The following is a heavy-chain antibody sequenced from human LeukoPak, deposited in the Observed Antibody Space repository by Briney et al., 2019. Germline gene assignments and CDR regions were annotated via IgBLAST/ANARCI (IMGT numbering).Heavy chain of an antibody. CDR3: ARSQGRLLADY. Sequence: GGSLRLSCAASGFTVSSNYMSWVRQAPGKGMEWVSVIYSGGSTYYADSVKGRFTISRDNSKNTLYLQMNSLRAEDTAVYYCARSQGRLLADYWGQGTLVTVSS. J-gene: IGHJ4*02. V-gene: IGHV3-53*01. CDR1: GFTVSSNY. CDR2: IYSGGST. D-gene: IGHD3-22*01.